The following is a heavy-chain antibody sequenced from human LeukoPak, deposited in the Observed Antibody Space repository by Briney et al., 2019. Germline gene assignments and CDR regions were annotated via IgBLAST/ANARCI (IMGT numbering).Heavy chain of an antibody. J-gene: IGHJ4*02. CDR3: AKDGLYYDGSAHVYYFDY. CDR2: ISGSGDYT. D-gene: IGHD3-22*01. Sequence: GGSLRLSCAASGFTFSGYAMTWVRQAPGKGLEWVSSISGSGDYTYYIDSVKGRFTISRDNSKNILYLQMNSLRGEDTALYYCAKDGLYYDGSAHVYYFDYWGQGTLVAVSS. CDR1: GFTFSGYA. V-gene: IGHV3-23*01.